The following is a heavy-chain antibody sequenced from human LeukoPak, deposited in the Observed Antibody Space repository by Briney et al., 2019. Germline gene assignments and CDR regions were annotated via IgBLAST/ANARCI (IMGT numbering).Heavy chain of an antibody. CDR3: ARTYYDILTGYQIQH. V-gene: IGHV4-39*07. J-gene: IGHJ1*01. D-gene: IGHD3-9*01. CDR1: GGSISSSSYY. Sequence: MPSETLSLTCTVSGGSISSSSYYWGWIRQPPGKGLEWIGSIYYSGSTYYNPSLKSRVTISVDTSKNQFSLKLSSVTAADTAVYYCARTYYDILTGYQIQHWGQGTLVTVSS. CDR2: IYYSGST.